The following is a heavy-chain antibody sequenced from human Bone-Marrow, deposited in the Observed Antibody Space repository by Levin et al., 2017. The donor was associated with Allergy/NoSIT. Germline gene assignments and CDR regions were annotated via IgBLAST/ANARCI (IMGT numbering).Heavy chain of an antibody. CDR3: ARDRGNDAFDI. CDR2: MNSDGGFK. J-gene: IGHJ3*02. CDR1: GFTFSNYW. V-gene: IGHV3-74*01. Sequence: PGESLKISCAASGFTFSNYWMHWVRQAPGKGLVWVSHMNSDGGFKHYADSVKGRFTISRDNANRTLFLQMNSLRAEDTAVYYCARDRGNDAFDIWGQGTMVTVSS. D-gene: IGHD3-16*01.